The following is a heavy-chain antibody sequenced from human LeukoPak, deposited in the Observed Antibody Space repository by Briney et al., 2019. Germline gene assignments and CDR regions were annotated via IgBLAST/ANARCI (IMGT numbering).Heavy chain of an antibody. D-gene: IGHD4-11*01. J-gene: IGHJ4*02. V-gene: IGHV3-48*01. Sequence: GGSLRLSCAASGFTFSSYSMNWVRQAPGKGLEWVSYISSSSSTIYYADSVKGRFTISRDNSKNTLYLQMNSLRAEDTAVYYCAKGPRLQFYFDYWGQGTLVTVSS. CDR2: ISSSSSTI. CDR1: GFTFSSYS. CDR3: AKGPRLQFYFDY.